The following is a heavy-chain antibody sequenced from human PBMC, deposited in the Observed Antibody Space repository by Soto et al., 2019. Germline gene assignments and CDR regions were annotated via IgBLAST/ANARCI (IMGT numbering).Heavy chain of an antibody. CDR3: ARRGYSSSWYYYYYYGMDF. CDR2: MNPNSGNT. V-gene: IGHV1-8*01. CDR1: GYTFTSYD. D-gene: IGHD6-13*01. Sequence: QVQLVQSGAEVKKPGASVKVSCKASGYTFTSYDINWVRQATGQGLEWMGWMNPNSGNTGYAQKFQGRVTMTRNTSISTAYMERSSLRSEDTAVYYCARRGYSSSWYYYYYYGMDFWGQGTTVTVSS. J-gene: IGHJ6*02.